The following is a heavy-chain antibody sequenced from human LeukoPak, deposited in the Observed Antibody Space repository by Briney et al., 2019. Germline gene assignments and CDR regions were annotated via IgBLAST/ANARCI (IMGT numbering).Heavy chain of an antibody. CDR1: GFTFSSYG. V-gene: IGHV3-30*03. CDR2: ISYDGSNK. CDR3: ARDQVRYCSGGSCYSGLPDY. J-gene: IGHJ4*02. Sequence: GGSLRLSCAASGFTFSSYGMHWVRQAPGKGLEWVAVISYDGSNKYYADSVKGRFTISRDNSKNTLYLQMNSLRAEDTAVYYCARDQVRYCSGGSCYSGLPDYWGQGTLVTVSS. D-gene: IGHD2-15*01.